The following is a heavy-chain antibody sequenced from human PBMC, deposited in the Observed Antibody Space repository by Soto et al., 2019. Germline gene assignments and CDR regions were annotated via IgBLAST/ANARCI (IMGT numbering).Heavy chain of an antibody. V-gene: IGHV4-34*01. CDR2: INHSGST. J-gene: IGHJ3*02. D-gene: IGHD1-7*01. CDR3: ARETEFGTHDTGNAFDI. Sequence: SETLSLTCAVYGGSFSGYYWSWIRQPPGKGLEWIGEINHSGSTNYNPSLKSRVTISVDTSKNQFSLKLSSVTAADTAVYYCARETEFGTHDTGNAFDIWGQGTMVTVSS. CDR1: GGSFSGYY.